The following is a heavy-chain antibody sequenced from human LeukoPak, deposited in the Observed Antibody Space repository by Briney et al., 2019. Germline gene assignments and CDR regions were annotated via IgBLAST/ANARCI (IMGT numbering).Heavy chain of an antibody. CDR1: GFTFSNYL. CDR2: IKEDGREK. V-gene: IGHV3-7*01. J-gene: IGHJ4*02. D-gene: IGHD3-3*01. Sequence: GGSLRLSCAASGFTFSNYLMNWVRQAPGKGLEWVANIKEDGREKYYVDSVKGRFTISRDNAKNSLYLQMNSLRAEDTAVYYCARVKSRNYDFWSGSFPTDSDYWGQGTLVTVSS. CDR3: ARVKSRNYDFWSGSFPTDSDY.